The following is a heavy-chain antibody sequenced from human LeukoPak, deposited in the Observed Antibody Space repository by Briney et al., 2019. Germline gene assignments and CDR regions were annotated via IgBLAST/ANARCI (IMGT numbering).Heavy chain of an antibody. J-gene: IGHJ3*02. D-gene: IGHD1/OR15-1a*01. V-gene: IGHV4-59*01. Sequence: SETLSLTCTVSGGSISNYYWSWIRQPPGKGLEWIGYIYYSGSTNYNPSLKSRVTMSVDTSKNEFSLKLSSVTAADTAVYYCTRVRSNWNNGAFDIWGQGTMVTVSS. CDR1: GGSISNYY. CDR3: TRVRSNWNNGAFDI. CDR2: IYYSGST.